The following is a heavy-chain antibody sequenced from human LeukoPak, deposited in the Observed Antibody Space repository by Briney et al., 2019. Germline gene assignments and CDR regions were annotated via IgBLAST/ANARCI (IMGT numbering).Heavy chain of an antibody. CDR2: ISWNSGSI. V-gene: IGHV3-9*01. CDR1: GFTFDDYA. J-gene: IGHJ4*02. Sequence: GGSLRLSCAASGFTFDDYAMHWVRQAPGKGLEWVSGISWNSGSIGYADSVKGRFTISRDDAKNTLYLQMNSLRAEDTAVYYRARGGGTGEFDYWGQGTLVTVSS. D-gene: IGHD7-27*01. CDR3: ARGGGTGEFDY.